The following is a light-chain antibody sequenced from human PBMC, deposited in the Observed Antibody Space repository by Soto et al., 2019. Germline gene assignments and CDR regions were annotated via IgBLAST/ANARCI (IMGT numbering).Light chain of an antibody. CDR3: KQYNGYSRT. CDR2: KAS. J-gene: IGKJ1*01. CDR1: QSISSW. V-gene: IGKV1-5*03. Sequence: DTQMAQKSSTLCRVGGESRTRRSRASQSISSWLAWYQQKPGKAPRLLIYKASSLEGGVPSRFSCSGSGPESTLTFSRLQPADLPTHSCKQYNGYSRTFRQGTKVDIK.